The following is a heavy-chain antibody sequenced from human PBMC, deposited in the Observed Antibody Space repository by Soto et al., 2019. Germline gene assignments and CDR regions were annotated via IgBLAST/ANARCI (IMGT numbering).Heavy chain of an antibody. D-gene: IGHD3-22*01. CDR3: ATHQRGYLYYYDSSGYSSNFDY. Sequence: ASVKVSCKVSGYTLTELSIHWVRQAPGKGLEWMGGFDPEDGETIYAQKFQGRVTMTEDTSTDTAYMELSSLRSEDTAVYYCATHQRGYLYYYDSSGYSSNFDYWGQGTLVTVSS. CDR2: FDPEDGET. V-gene: IGHV1-24*01. J-gene: IGHJ4*02. CDR1: GYTLTELS.